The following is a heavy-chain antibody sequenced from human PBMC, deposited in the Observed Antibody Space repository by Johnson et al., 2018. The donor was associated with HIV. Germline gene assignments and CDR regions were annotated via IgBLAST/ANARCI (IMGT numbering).Heavy chain of an antibody. CDR3: ARELEGDYAFDI. Sequence: MQLVESGGGLVQPGGSLRLSCAASGFTFSSYDMHWVRQATGKGLEWVSAIGTAGDTYYPGSVKGRFTISRENAKNSLYLQMYSLRAGDTAVYYCARELEGDYAFDIWGQGTMVTVSS. CDR1: GFTFSSYD. V-gene: IGHV3-13*01. J-gene: IGHJ3*02. CDR2: IGTAGDT. D-gene: IGHD3-10*01.